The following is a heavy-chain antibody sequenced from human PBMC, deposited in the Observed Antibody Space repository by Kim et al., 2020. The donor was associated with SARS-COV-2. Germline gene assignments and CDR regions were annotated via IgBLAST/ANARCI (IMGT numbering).Heavy chain of an antibody. D-gene: IGHD2-21*01. CDR2: IYPGYSDT. CDR1: GYSFTSYW. CDR3: AISSEGIYCGGDCSFDY. V-gene: IGHV5-51*01. Sequence: GESLKISCKGSGYSFTSYWIGWVRQMPGKGLEWMGIIYPGYSDTRYSPSFQGQVTISADKSISTAYLQWSSLKASDTAMYYCAISSEGIYCGGDCSFDYWGQGTLVTVSS. J-gene: IGHJ4*02.